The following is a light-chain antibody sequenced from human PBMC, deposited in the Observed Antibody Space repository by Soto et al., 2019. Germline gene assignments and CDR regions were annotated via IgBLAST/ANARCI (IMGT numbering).Light chain of an antibody. CDR1: QSVSSNY. V-gene: IGKV3-20*01. J-gene: IGKJ2*01. CDR2: GTS. Sequence: EIVLTQSPGTLSLSPGERATLSCRASQSVSSNYLAWYQQRPGQAPRLLIYGTSSRAAGNPDRVSGSGSGTDFTLTINRLEPEDFSVYYCQLYGSSKYTFGQGTKLEIK. CDR3: QLYGSSKYT.